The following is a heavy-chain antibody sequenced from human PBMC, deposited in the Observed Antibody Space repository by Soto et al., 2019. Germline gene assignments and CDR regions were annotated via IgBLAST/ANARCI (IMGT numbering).Heavy chain of an antibody. D-gene: IGHD4-4*01. Sequence: QVQLQQWGAGLLKPSETLSLTCAVYGGSFSGYYWSWIRQPPGKGLEWIGEINHSGSTNYNPSLTSRVTISVDTSKNQFSLKLSSVTAADTAVYYCARGHYSNWFDPWGQGTLVTVSS. J-gene: IGHJ5*02. CDR2: INHSGST. CDR3: ARGHYSNWFDP. V-gene: IGHV4-34*01. CDR1: GGSFSGYY.